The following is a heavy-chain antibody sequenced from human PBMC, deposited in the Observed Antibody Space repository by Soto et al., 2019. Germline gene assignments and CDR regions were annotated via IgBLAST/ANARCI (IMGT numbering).Heavy chain of an antibody. CDR2: VYSDGST. V-gene: IGHV3-53*01. J-gene: IGHJ4*02. CDR3: ARVVYYYDSRGYYGDY. D-gene: IGHD3-22*01. Sequence: GGSLRLFCAASGFTVSSNYMSWVRQAPGKGLEWVSVVYSDGSTFYADSVKGRFTISRDNSKNTLYLQMNSLRADDTAVYFCARVVYYYDSRGYYGDYWGQGISVTVSS. CDR1: GFTVSSNY.